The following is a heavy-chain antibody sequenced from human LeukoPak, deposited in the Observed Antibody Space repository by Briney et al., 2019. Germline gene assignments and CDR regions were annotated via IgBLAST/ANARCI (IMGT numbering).Heavy chain of an antibody. J-gene: IGHJ4*02. CDR2: ISAYNGNT. V-gene: IGHV1-18*01. CDR1: GYTFTSYG. Sequence: ASVKVSCKASGYTFTSYGISWVRQAPGQGLEWMGWISAYNGNTNCAQKLQGRVTMTTDTSTSTAYMELRSLRSDDTAVYYCARVPPTITMVRGALFDYWGQGTLVTVSS. CDR3: ARVPPTITMVRGALFDY. D-gene: IGHD3-10*01.